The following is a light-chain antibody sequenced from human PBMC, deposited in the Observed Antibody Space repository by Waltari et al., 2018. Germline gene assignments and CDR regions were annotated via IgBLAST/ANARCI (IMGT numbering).Light chain of an antibody. J-gene: IGLJ3*02. V-gene: IGLV2-14*01. CDR2: EVT. Sequence: QSALTQPASVSGSPGQSITISCTGTSSDVGVYNYVSWYQQHPGKAPKVVIYEVTNRPRGVSDRFSGSKSGNPASLTISGLQAEDEADYYCNSYTRTNTWVFGGGTRVTVL. CDR1: SSDVGVYNY. CDR3: NSYTRTNTWV.